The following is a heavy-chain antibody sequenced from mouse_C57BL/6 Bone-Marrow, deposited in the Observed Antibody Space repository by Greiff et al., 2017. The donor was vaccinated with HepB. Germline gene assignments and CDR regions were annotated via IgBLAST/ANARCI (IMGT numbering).Heavy chain of an antibody. CDR3: ARDYGNYQGFAY. V-gene: IGHV1-63*01. CDR1: GYTFTNYW. CDR2: IYPGGGYT. J-gene: IGHJ3*01. Sequence: VQLQESGAELVRPGTSVKMSCKASGYTFTNYWIGWAKQRPGHGLEWIGDIYPGGGYTNYNEKFKGKATLTADKSSSTAYMQFSSLTSEDSAIYYCARDYGNYQGFAYWGQGTLVTVSA. D-gene: IGHD2-1*01.